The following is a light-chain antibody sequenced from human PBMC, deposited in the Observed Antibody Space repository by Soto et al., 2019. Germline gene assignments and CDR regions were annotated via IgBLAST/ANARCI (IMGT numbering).Light chain of an antibody. CDR3: QQYNDCPLYT. Sequence: EIVMTQSPATVSVPPGERATLSCRASQSINNNFDWYQQKPGQAPRLLIFGVSTRVSGIPARFSCSGSGTEVTLSISILQSEDFAVYSCQQYNDCPLYTFEQGTKLEIK. CDR2: GVS. V-gene: IGKV3-15*01. J-gene: IGKJ2*01. CDR1: QSINNN.